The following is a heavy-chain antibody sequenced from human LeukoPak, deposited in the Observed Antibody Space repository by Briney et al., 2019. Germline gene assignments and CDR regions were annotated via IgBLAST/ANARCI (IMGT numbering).Heavy chain of an antibody. D-gene: IGHD4-17*01. CDR3: ASYYGDGYYYMDV. J-gene: IGHJ6*03. Sequence: SQTLSLTCTVSGGSISSGGYYWSWIRQPAGKGLEWIGRYRTSGSTNYNPSLESRVTISVDTSKNQFSLKLRSVTAADTAVYYCASYYGDGYYYMDVWGKGTTVTISS. CDR2: YRTSGST. V-gene: IGHV4-61*02. CDR1: GGSISSGGYY.